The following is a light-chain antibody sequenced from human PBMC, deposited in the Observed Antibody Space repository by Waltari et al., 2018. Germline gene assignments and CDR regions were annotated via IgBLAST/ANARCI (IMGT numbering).Light chain of an antibody. J-gene: IGLJ3*02. Sequence: SYELTQPSSVSVSPGQKARITCSGDVLAKKYARWFQQKPGRAPVLVIYKDTERPSGIPERFSGSTSGTTVTLTISGAQVEDEADYYCFSAADNNQVFGGGTKLTVL. CDR2: KDT. V-gene: IGLV3-27*01. CDR1: VLAKKY. CDR3: FSAADNNQV.